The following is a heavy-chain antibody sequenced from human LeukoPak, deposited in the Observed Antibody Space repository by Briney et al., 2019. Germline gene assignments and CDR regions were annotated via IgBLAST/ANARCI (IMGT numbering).Heavy chain of an antibody. V-gene: IGHV4-4*07. CDR1: GGSISSYY. CDR2: IYTSGST. Sequence: SETLSLTCTVSGGSISSYYWSWIRQPAGKGLEWIGRIYTSGSTNYNPSLKSRVTMSVDTSKNQFSLKLSSVTAADTAVYYCARELSYDYVWGSYRYGPNFDYWGQGTLVTVSS. J-gene: IGHJ4*02. D-gene: IGHD3-16*02. CDR3: ARELSYDYVWGSYRYGPNFDY.